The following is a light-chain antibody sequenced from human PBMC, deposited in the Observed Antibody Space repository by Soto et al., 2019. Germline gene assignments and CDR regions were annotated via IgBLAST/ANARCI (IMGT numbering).Light chain of an antibody. CDR2: DAS. CDR3: QQYNNLPTWT. CDR1: QTVRNNY. V-gene: IGKV3-20*01. Sequence: EVLLTQNPGTLSLSPGERATLSCRASQTVRNNYLAWYQQKPGQAPRLLIYDASSRATGIPDRFSGSGSGTDFTLTISSLQSEDFAVYYCQQYNNLPTWTFGQGTKVDI. J-gene: IGKJ1*01.